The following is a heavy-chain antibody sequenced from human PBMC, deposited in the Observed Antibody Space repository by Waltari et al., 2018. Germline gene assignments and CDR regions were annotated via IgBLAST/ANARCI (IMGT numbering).Heavy chain of an antibody. Sequence: QVQLQESGPGLVKSSETLSLTCTVSGESLSSSDWWTWVRQSPGKGLEWIGEISHRGDTDYHPSLKGRVTISADRSRNQFSLNLNSVTAADTAVYYCARARYFGLLFAWFDPWGQGTLVTVSS. J-gene: IGHJ5*02. CDR3: ARARYFGLLFAWFDP. CDR1: GESLSSSDW. V-gene: IGHV4-4*02. CDR2: ISHRGDT. D-gene: IGHD2-21*02.